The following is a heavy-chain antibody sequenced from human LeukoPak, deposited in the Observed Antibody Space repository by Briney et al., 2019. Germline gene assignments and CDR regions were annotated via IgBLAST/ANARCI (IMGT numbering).Heavy chain of an antibody. D-gene: IGHD3-22*01. CDR2: INHSGST. CDR3: ARGLSYYYDSSGYYYDY. J-gene: IGHJ4*02. Sequence: SETLSLTCAVYGGSFSGYYWSWIRQPPGKGLEWIGEINHSGSTNYNPSLKSRVTVSVDTSKNQFSLKLSSVTAADTAVYYCARGLSYYYDSSGYYYDYWGQGTLVTVSS. V-gene: IGHV4-34*01. CDR1: GGSFSGYY.